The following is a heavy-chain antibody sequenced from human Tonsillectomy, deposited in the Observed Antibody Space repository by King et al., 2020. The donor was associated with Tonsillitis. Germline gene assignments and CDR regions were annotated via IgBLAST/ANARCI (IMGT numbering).Heavy chain of an antibody. CDR3: AREVPAATNWFDP. CDR1: GFTFSDYY. D-gene: IGHD2-2*01. Sequence: VQLVESGGGLVKPGGSLRLSCAASGFTFSDYYMSWIRQAPGKGLEWVSYISSRNIYTNYADSVKGRFTISRDNAKKSVYLQMNSLRAEDTAVYYCAREVPAATNWFDPWGQGTLVTVSS. J-gene: IGHJ5*02. V-gene: IGHV3-11*05. CDR2: ISSRNIYT.